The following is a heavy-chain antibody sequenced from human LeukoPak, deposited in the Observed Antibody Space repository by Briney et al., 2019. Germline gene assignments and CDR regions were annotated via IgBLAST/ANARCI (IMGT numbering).Heavy chain of an antibody. J-gene: IGHJ1*01. V-gene: IGHV1-69*02. CDR2: TIPILGIA. CDR1: GGTFSSYT. CDR3: AISPLPSHFQH. Sequence: SVKVSCKASGGTFSSYTIGWVRQAPGQGLEWMGRTIPILGIANYAQKFQGRVTITADKSTSTAYMELSSLRSEDTAVYYCAISPLPSHFQHWSQGTLVTVPS.